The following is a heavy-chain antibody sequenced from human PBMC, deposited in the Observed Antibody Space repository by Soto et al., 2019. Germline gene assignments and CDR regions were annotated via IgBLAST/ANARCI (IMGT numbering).Heavy chain of an antibody. Sequence: SETLSLTCTVSGVSVSSGSFYWAWIRQPPGKGLEWIGFGSYSGTTNYKPSLKSRVTISVGTSRSQISLKVSSLTAADTAVYYCARGATVTQHDYWGQGTLVTVSS. CDR2: GSYSGTT. CDR3: ARGATVTQHDY. D-gene: IGHD4-17*01. CDR1: GVSVSSGSFY. J-gene: IGHJ4*02. V-gene: IGHV4-61*01.